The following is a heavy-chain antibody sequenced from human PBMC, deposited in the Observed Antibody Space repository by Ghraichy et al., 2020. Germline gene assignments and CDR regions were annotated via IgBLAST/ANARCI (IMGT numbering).Heavy chain of an antibody. Sequence: SETLSLTCSVSGASIESHYWSWIRQPPGKGLEWIGYIYYSGSTKYNPSLKSRVTISADTSKNEISLKLTSVTAADTAVYYCARDGSWDSWNGRYKWEWIDPWVQGSLVTVSS. D-gene: IGHD3-3*01. V-gene: IGHV4-59*11. CDR3: ARDGSWDSWNGRYKWEWIDP. J-gene: IGHJ5*02. CDR1: GASIESHY. CDR2: IYYSGST.